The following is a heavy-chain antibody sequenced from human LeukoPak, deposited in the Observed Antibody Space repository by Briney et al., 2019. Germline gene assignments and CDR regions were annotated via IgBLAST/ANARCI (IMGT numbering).Heavy chain of an antibody. CDR1: GGSFSGYY. Sequence: SEILSLTCAVYGGSFSGYYWSWIRQPPGKGLEWIGEINHSGSTNYNPSLKSRVTISVDTSKNQFSLKLSSVTAADTAVYYCARTQWLPYFDYWGQGTLVTVSS. J-gene: IGHJ4*02. D-gene: IGHD6-19*01. V-gene: IGHV4-34*01. CDR2: INHSGST. CDR3: ARTQWLPYFDY.